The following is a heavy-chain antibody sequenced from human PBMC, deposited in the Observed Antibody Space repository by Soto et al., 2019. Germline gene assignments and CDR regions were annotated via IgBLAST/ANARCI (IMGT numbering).Heavy chain of an antibody. CDR3: AKTIAAAVPNWFDP. CDR1: GYTFTSYG. Sequence: ASVKVSCKASGYTFTSYGISWVRQAPGQGLEWMGWISAYNGNTNYAQKLQGRVTMTTDTSTSTAYMELRSLRSDDTAVYYCAKTIAAAVPNWFDPWGQGTQVTVSS. D-gene: IGHD6-13*01. J-gene: IGHJ5*02. V-gene: IGHV1-18*01. CDR2: ISAYNGNT.